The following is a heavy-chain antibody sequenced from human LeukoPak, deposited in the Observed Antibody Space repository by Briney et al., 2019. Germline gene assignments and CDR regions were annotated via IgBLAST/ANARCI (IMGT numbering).Heavy chain of an antibody. CDR1: GFTFRDYG. D-gene: IGHD3-22*01. CDR2: IRYDGNNK. V-gene: IGHV3-30*02. J-gene: IGHJ3*02. Sequence: PGGSLRLSCAASGFTFRDYGIHWVRQAPGKGLEWVAFIRYDGNNKHYADSVKGRFTISRDNAKNSLYLQMNSLGAEDTAVYYCARVTYYYDSSGYYADAFDIWGQGTMVTVSS. CDR3: ARVTYYYDSSGYYADAFDI.